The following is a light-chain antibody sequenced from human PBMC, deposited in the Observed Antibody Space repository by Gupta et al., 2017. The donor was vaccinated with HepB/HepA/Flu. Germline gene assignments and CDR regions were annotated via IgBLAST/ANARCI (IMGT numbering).Light chain of an antibody. CDR2: GAS. CDR1: QSVTTN. Sequence: EIVLMQSPGTLSLSPGERATLSCRATQSVTTNLAWYQQKPGQAPRLLIYGASNRAAGVPDRCSGSGSGKDFITTISRLEPEDFAVYYCQKNGGPLWTFGQGTKVEIK. V-gene: IGKV3-20*01. J-gene: IGKJ1*01. CDR3: QKNGGPLWT.